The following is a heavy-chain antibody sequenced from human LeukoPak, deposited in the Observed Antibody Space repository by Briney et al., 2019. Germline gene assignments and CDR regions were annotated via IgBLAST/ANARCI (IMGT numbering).Heavy chain of an antibody. Sequence: SQTLSLTCTVSGGSISSYYWSWIRQPPGKGLEWIGYIFYSGSTNYNPSLRSRVTISVDTSKNQFSLKLSSVTAADTAVYYCARAGAFDIWGQGTMVTVSS. CDR1: GGSISSYY. CDR3: ARAGAFDI. V-gene: IGHV4-59*12. CDR2: IFYSGST. J-gene: IGHJ3*02.